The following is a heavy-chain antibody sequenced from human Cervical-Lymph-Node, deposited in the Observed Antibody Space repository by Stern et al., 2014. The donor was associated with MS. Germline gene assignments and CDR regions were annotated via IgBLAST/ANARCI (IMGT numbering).Heavy chain of an antibody. J-gene: IGHJ4*02. CDR3: GRDTCRGGGCYFRY. CDR1: GFIFSNYA. V-gene: IGHV3-30-3*01. Sequence: VQLLESGGGVVQPGRSLRLSCAASGFIFSNYAMHWARQAPGKGLDWVAFVSNEGSKQFYADSVKGRFTISRDNANNTLYLQMNSLRPEDTAVYYCGRDTCRGGGCYFRYWGQGILITVSS. D-gene: IGHD2-15*01. CDR2: VSNEGSKQ.